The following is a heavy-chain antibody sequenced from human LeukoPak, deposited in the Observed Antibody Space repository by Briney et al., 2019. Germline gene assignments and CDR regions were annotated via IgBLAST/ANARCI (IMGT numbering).Heavy chain of an antibody. Sequence: PSETLSLTCGVSGGSISSTNWWSWVRPPPGQGLEWIGEISLTGETNYSPSLKSRLTISVDTSKNLFSLNLKSVTAADTAVYYCARRASGLPFDYWGQGTLVTVSS. CDR1: GGSISSTNW. D-gene: IGHD3-10*01. CDR3: ARRASGLPFDY. J-gene: IGHJ4*02. V-gene: IGHV4-4*02. CDR2: ISLTGET.